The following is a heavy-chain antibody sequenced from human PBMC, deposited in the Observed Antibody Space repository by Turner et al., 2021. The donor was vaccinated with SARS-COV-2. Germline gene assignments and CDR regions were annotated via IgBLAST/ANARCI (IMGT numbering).Heavy chain of an antibody. CDR2: IYSGGST. CDR3: ARDLGTYGMDV. J-gene: IGHJ6*02. Sequence: EVQLVETGGGLIQPGGSLSLSCAASGLTVRSNYMTWVRRAPGKGLEGVSVIYSGGSTYYADSVKGRFTISRDNSKNTLYLQMNSLRAEDTAVYYCARDLGTYGMDVWGQGTTVTVSS. CDR1: GLTVRSNY. D-gene: IGHD6-13*01. V-gene: IGHV3-53*02.